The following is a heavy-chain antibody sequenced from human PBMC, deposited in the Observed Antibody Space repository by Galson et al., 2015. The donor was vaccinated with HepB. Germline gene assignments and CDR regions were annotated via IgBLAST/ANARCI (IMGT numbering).Heavy chain of an antibody. D-gene: IGHD3-10*01. CDR1: GFTFSTYG. J-gene: IGHJ4*02. CDR2: ISSSSSTI. Sequence: SLRLSCAVSGFTFSTYGMNWVRQAPGKGLEWISYISSSSSTIYYADSVKGRFTISRDNAKKSLYLQMNSLRDEDTAVYYCARDLGAVGGVIILAYWGQGTPVTVSS. CDR3: ARDLGAVGGVIILAY. V-gene: IGHV3-48*02.